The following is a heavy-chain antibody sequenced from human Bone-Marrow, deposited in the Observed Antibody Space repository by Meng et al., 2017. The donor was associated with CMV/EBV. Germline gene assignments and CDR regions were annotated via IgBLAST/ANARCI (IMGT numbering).Heavy chain of an antibody. Sequence: GGSLRLCCAASGFTFSSYSMNWVRQAPGKGLEWVSSISSSSSYIYYADSVKGRFTISRDNAKNSLYLQMNSLRAEDTAVYYCARGGDYDFWRGYLHYYGMDVWGQGTTVTVSS. J-gene: IGHJ6*02. V-gene: IGHV3-21*01. D-gene: IGHD3-3*01. CDR3: ARGGDYDFWRGYLHYYGMDV. CDR2: ISSSSSYI. CDR1: GFTFSSYS.